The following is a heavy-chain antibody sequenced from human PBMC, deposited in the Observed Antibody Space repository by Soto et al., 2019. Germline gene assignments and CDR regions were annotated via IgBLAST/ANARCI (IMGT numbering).Heavy chain of an antibody. J-gene: IGHJ5*02. CDR1: GYTFTSYG. CDR2: ISAYNGNT. Sequence: GASVKVSCKASGYTFTSYGISWVRQAPGQGLEWMGWISAYNGNTNYAQKLQGRVTMTTDTSTSTAYMELRSLRSDDTAAYYCARVDIVVVPAAYGLRYNWFDPXGQGTMVTVS. V-gene: IGHV1-18*04. D-gene: IGHD2-2*01. CDR3: ARVDIVVVPAAYGLRYNWFDP.